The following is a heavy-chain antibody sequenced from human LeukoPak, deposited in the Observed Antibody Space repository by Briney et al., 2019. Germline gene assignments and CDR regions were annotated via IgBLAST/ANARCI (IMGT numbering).Heavy chain of an antibody. CDR3: ARDNYYYGMDV. CDR2: INHSGST. J-gene: IGHJ6*02. CDR1: GGSFSGYY. V-gene: IGHV4-34*01. Sequence: SETLSLTCAVYGGSFSGYYWSWIRQPPGKGLEWIGEINHSGSTNYNPSLKSRVTISVDTSKNQFSLKLSSVTAADTAVYYCARDNYYYGMDVWGQGTTVTVSS.